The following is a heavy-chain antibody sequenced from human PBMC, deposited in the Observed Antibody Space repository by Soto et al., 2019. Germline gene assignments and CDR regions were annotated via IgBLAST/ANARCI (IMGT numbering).Heavy chain of an antibody. J-gene: IGHJ4*02. CDR1: CGSITTGGYY. CDR3: ARTKCSGYTRCFDY. V-gene: IGHV4-31*02. D-gene: IGHD3-22*01. CDR2: RYYSEST. Sequence: SETLSLTCTVSCGSITTGGYYWSWIRQLPGKGLEWIGHRYYSESTYYNPSLKSRVSISLDTSKNQFSLKLSFVTAADTAMYYCARTKCSGYTRCFDYWGQGTLVTVSS.